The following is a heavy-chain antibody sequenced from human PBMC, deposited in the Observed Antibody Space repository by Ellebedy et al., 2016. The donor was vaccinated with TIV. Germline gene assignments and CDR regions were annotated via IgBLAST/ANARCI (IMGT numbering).Heavy chain of an antibody. J-gene: IGHJ6*03. D-gene: IGHD3-3*01. CDR3: ARDGYYDFWSGYYVPYYYYYYMDV. CDR1: GFTFSSYA. Sequence: GGSLRLXXAASGFTFSSYAMSWVRQAPGKGLEWVSAISGSGGSTYYADSVKGRFTISRDNSKNTLYLQMNSLRAEDTAVYYCARDGYYDFWSGYYVPYYYYYYMDVWGKGTTVTVSS. V-gene: IGHV3-23*01. CDR2: ISGSGGST.